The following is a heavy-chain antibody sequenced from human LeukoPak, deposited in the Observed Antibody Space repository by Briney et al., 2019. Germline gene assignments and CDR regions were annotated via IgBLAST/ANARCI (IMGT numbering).Heavy chain of an antibody. Sequence: GGSLRLSCAASGFTFSGDDMHWVRQATGKGLEWVSGIGTAGDTCYSGSVQGRFTISRENARNSLYLQMNSLRAGDTAVYYCARSRLYGSGSYHDYWGQGTLVTVSS. CDR3: ARSRLYGSGSYHDY. D-gene: IGHD3-10*01. CDR1: GFTFSGDD. V-gene: IGHV3-13*01. J-gene: IGHJ4*02. CDR2: IGTAGDT.